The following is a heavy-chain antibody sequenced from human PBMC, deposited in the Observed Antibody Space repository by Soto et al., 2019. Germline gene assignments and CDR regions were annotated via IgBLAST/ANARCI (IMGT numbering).Heavy chain of an antibody. CDR1: GFTFSSYA. J-gene: IGHJ4*02. D-gene: IGHD6-19*01. CDR3: AKVGKRYSSGWNQYFDY. Sequence: GGSLRLSCAASGFTFSSYAMSWVRQAPGKGLEWVSAISGSGGSTYYADSVKGRFTISRDNSKNTLYLQMNSLRAEDTAVYYCAKVGKRYSSGWNQYFDYWGQGTLVTVSS. CDR2: ISGSGGST. V-gene: IGHV3-23*01.